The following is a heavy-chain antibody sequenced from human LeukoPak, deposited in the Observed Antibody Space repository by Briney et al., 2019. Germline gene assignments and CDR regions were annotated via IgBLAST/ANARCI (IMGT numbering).Heavy chain of an antibody. CDR3: ARGNILTGYCFDF. D-gene: IGHD3-9*01. CDR2: IHYTGAT. J-gene: IGHJ4*02. Sequence: PSEALSLTCAVYGGSITGYYWSWIRQTPGRGLEWVGEIHYTGATSYHPSLKSRATISTDTPKNQFSLRLSSVTAADTAVYYCARGNILTGYCFDFWGQGALVTVSS. CDR1: GGSITGYY. V-gene: IGHV4-34*01.